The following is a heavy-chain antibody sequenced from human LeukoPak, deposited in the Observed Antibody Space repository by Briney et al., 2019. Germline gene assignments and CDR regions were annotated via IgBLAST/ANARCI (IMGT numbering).Heavy chain of an antibody. CDR2: IYYSGST. J-gene: IGHJ3*02. CDR1: GGSISSYY. Sequence: SETLSLTCTVSGGSISSYYWSWIRQPPGKGLEWIGYIYYSGSTNYNPSLKSRVTISVDTSKNQFSLKLSYVTAADTAVYYCARAPRVLLWFGENHAFDIWGQGTMVTVSS. D-gene: IGHD3-10*01. CDR3: ARAPRVLLWFGENHAFDI. V-gene: IGHV4-59*01.